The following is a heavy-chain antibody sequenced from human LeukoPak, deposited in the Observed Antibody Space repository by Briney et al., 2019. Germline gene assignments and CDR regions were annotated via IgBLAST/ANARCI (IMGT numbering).Heavy chain of an antibody. CDR3: ARERVYGSGSYYNEASD. CDR1: GFTVSSNY. J-gene: IGHJ4*02. Sequence: PGGSLRLSCAASGFTVSSNYMSWVRQAPGKGLKWVSGIFSGGSTDYAASVKGRFTISRDKSKNTLYLQMNSLRAEDTAVYFCARERVYGSGSYYNEASDWGQRTLVTASS. V-gene: IGHV3-66*01. CDR2: IFSGGST. D-gene: IGHD3-10*01.